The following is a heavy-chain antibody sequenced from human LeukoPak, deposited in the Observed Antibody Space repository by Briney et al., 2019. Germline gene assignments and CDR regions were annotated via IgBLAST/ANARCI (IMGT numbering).Heavy chain of an antibody. CDR1: GGSFSGYY. J-gene: IGHJ6*02. V-gene: IGHV4-34*01. D-gene: IGHD2-21*02. Sequence: PSETLSLTCAVYGGSFSGYYWSWIRQPPGKGLEWIGEINHSGSTNYNPSLKSRVTISVDTSKNQFSLKLSSVTAADTAVYYCVRERDWDVSGMDVWGRGTTVTVSS. CDR3: VRERDWDVSGMDV. CDR2: INHSGST.